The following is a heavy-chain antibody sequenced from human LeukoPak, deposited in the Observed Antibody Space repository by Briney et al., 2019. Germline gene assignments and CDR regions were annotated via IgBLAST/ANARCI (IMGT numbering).Heavy chain of an antibody. CDR2: IYYSGST. Sequence: SETLSLTCTVSGGSITNYSWSWLRQPPGKGLEWIGYIYYSGSTSYNPSLKSRVTISVDTSKNQFSLRVSSVTAADTTVYYCARRYCSGGSCYSTLDIWGQGKMFTVSS. CDR3: ARRYCSGGSCYSTLDI. V-gene: IGHV4-59*01. J-gene: IGHJ3*02. CDR1: GGSITNYS. D-gene: IGHD2-15*01.